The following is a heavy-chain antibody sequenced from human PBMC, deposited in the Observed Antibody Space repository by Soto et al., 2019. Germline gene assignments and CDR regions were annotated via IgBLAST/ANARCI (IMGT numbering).Heavy chain of an antibody. D-gene: IGHD6-19*01. CDR3: ARAVAVAGTDFDGMDV. CDR1: GCSFTSYW. Sequence: GESLKISCKGSGCSFTSYWIGWVRQMPGKGLEWMGIIYPGDSDTRYSPSFQGQVTISADKSISTAYLQWSSLKASDTAMYYCARAVAVAGTDFDGMDVWGQGTTVTVSS. J-gene: IGHJ6*02. CDR2: IYPGDSDT. V-gene: IGHV5-51*01.